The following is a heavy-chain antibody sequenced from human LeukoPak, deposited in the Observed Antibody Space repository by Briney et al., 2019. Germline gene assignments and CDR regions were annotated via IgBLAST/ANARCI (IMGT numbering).Heavy chain of an antibody. D-gene: IGHD2/OR15-2a*01. Sequence: SETLSLTCTVSGGSISSYYWSWIRQPPGKGLEWIGYIYYSGSTNYNPSLKSRVTISVDTSKNQFSLKLSSVTAADTAVYYCASLAYYASIFQHWGQGTLVIVSS. V-gene: IGHV4-59*01. CDR3: ASLAYYASIFQH. J-gene: IGHJ1*01. CDR2: IYYSGST. CDR1: GGSISSYY.